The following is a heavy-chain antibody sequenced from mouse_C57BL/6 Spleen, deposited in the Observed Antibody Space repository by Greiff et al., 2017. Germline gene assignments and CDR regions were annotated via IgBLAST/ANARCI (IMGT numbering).Heavy chain of an antibody. V-gene: IGHV5-6*01. CDR1: GFTFSSYG. Sequence: EVQGVESGGDLVKPGGSLKLSCAASGFTFSSYGMSWVRQTPDKRLEWVATISSGGSYTYYPDSVKGRFTISRDNAKNTLYLQMSRLKSEDTAMYYCARHETGNAMDYWGQGTSVTVSS. J-gene: IGHJ4*01. D-gene: IGHD4-1*01. CDR2: ISSGGSYT. CDR3: ARHETGNAMDY.